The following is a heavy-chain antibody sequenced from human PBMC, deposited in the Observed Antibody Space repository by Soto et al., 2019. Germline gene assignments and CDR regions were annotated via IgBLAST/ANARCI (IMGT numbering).Heavy chain of an antibody. Sequence: QVQLQESGPGLVKPSGTLSLTCAVSGGSISSSNWWSWVRQPPGKGLEWIGEIYHSGNTNYNPSLKSRVTMAVGKSRNQFSLKLRSVTAADTAVYYCAGRWGEGRVDYWGQGTLVTVSS. CDR3: AGRWGEGRVDY. CDR2: IYHSGNT. D-gene: IGHD3-10*01. CDR1: GGSISSSNW. J-gene: IGHJ4*02. V-gene: IGHV4-4*02.